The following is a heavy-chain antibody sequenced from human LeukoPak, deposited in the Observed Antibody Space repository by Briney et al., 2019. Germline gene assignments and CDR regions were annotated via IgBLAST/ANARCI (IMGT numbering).Heavy chain of an antibody. D-gene: IGHD2-2*01. Sequence: GGSLRLSCAASGFTFSDYYMSWIRQAPGKGLEWVSYISSSGNTIYYADSVKGRFTISRDNAKNSLYLQMNSLRAEDTAVYYCASSSTSSYYYFDYWGQGTLVTVSS. CDR1: GFTFSDYY. CDR2: ISSSGNTI. J-gene: IGHJ4*02. V-gene: IGHV3-11*04. CDR3: ASSSTSSYYYFDY.